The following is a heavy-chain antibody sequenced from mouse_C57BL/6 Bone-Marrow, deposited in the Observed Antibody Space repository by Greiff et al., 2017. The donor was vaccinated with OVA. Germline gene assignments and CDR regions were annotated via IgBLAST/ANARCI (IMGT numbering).Heavy chain of an antibody. CDR3: TRSVYDGYFAY. CDR1: GYTFTSYT. CDR2: INPSSGYT. J-gene: IGHJ3*01. D-gene: IGHD2-3*01. Sequence: VQLQQSGAELARPGASVKMSCKASGYTFTSYTMHWVKQRPGQGLEWIGYINPSSGYTKYNQKFKDKAKLTAVTSASTAYMELSSLTNEDSAVYYCTRSVYDGYFAYWGQGTLVTVSA. V-gene: IGHV1-4*01.